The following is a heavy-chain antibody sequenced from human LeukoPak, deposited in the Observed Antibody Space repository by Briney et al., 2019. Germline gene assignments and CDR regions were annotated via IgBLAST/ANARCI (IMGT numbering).Heavy chain of an antibody. CDR3: ARDYDYGDYFDY. J-gene: IGHJ4*02. D-gene: IGHD4-17*01. V-gene: IGHV4-61*02. CDR2: IY. Sequence: SETLSLTRTVSGGSISSGSYYWSWIRQPAGKGLEWIGRIYRVTISVDTSKNQFSLKLSSVTAADTAVYYCARDYDYGDYFDYWGQGTLVTVSS. CDR1: GGSISSGSYY.